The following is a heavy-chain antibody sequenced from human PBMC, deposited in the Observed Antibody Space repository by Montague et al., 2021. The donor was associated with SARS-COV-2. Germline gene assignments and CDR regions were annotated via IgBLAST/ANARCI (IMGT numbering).Heavy chain of an antibody. CDR2: INWNGGST. D-gene: IGHD3-9*01. CDR1: GFTFGDYA. CDR3: ARDTRSEYFDFLTGYYKGVFFDY. V-gene: IGHV3-20*03. J-gene: IGHJ4*02. Sequence: SLRLSLAASGFTFGDYAMSWVRQAPGKGLEWVSGINWNGGSTGSADSVKGRFTISRDNAKNSLYLQMNSLRAEDTALYYCARDTRSEYFDFLTGYYKGVFFDYWGQGTLVTVSS.